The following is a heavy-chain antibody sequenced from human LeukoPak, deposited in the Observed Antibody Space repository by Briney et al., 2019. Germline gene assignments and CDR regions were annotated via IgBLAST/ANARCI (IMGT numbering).Heavy chain of an antibody. D-gene: IGHD6-19*01. CDR2: IYSGGST. CDR3: GRYGLGYYYMDV. CDR1: EFSVGSNY. Sequence: GGSLRLSCAASEFSVGSNYMTWVRQAPGKGLEWVSLIYSGGSTYYADSVKGRFTISRDNSKNTLYLQMNSLRAEDTAVYYCGRYGLGYYYMDVWGKGTTVTVSS. V-gene: IGHV3-66*01. J-gene: IGHJ6*03.